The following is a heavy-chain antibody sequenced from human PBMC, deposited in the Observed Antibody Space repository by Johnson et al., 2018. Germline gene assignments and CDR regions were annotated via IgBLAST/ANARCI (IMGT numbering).Heavy chain of an antibody. J-gene: IGHJ6*03. Sequence: QVQLQESGPGLVKPSETLSLACTVSGGSISTYYWSWIRQPPGKGLDYIGNIYYSGSTNYNPPLRSRVTISVDTSKNHFSLKLSSVTAAATAVYYCARALWFGDLHYYMDVWGKGTTVTVSS. CDR1: GGSISTYY. D-gene: IGHD3-10*01. CDR3: ARALWFGDLHYYMDV. CDR2: IYYSGST. V-gene: IGHV4-59*01.